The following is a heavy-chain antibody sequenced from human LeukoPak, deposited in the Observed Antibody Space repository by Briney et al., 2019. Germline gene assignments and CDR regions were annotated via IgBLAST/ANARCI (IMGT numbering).Heavy chain of an antibody. Sequence: SETLSLTCTVSGGSVSSGGSYWTWIRQFPGKGLEWIGEINHSGNTNYNPSLKSRVTISMDTSKNQFSLKLSSVTAADTAVYYCARAGTVTTYYFDYWGQGTLVTVSS. V-gene: IGHV4-61*08. CDR3: ARAGTVTTYYFDY. CDR1: GGSVSSGGSY. D-gene: IGHD4-17*01. CDR2: INHSGNT. J-gene: IGHJ4*02.